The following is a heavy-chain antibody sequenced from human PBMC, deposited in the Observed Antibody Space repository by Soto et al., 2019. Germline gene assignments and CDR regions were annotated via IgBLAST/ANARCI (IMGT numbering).Heavy chain of an antibody. V-gene: IGHV3-33*01. CDR3: ARPGVLGAEYFQH. J-gene: IGHJ1*01. Sequence: QVQLVESGGGVVQPGRSLRLSCAASGFTFSSYGMHWVRQAPGKGLEWVAVIWYDGSNKYYADSVKGRFTISRDNSKNTLYLQMNSLRAEDTAVYYCARPGVLGAEYFQHWGQGTLXTXXS. CDR1: GFTFSSYG. D-gene: IGHD3-10*01. CDR2: IWYDGSNK.